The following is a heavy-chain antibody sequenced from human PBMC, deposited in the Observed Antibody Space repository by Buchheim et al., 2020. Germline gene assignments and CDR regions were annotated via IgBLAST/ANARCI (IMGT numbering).Heavy chain of an antibody. CDR1: GFTFSSYW. CDR2: INSDGSIT. CDR3: ASLMVSRPGVDY. V-gene: IGHV3-74*01. J-gene: IGHJ4*02. Sequence: EVQLVESGGGLVQPGGSLRLSCAASGFTFSSYWMYWVRQGPGKGLVWVSRINSDGSITNYADSVKGRFTISRDNAKNTLHLQMNSLRVEDTAVYYCASLMVSRPGVDYWGQGTL. D-gene: IGHD2-8*01.